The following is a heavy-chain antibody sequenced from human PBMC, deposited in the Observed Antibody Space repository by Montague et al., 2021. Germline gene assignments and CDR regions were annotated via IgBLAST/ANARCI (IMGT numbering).Heavy chain of an antibody. CDR3: ARSLYCIGGSCYSGFDP. CDR2: TFNTGSS. J-gene: IGHJ5*02. D-gene: IGHD2-15*01. Sequence: SETLSLTCTVPGGSISSNSYWWAWIRQPPGKGLEYVGTTFNTGSSYYGPSLKSRVTISVGTSKNQFSLRLSAVTAADTAVYYCARSLYCIGGSCYSGFDPWGQGTLVTVSS. V-gene: IGHV4-39*01. CDR1: GGSISSNSYW.